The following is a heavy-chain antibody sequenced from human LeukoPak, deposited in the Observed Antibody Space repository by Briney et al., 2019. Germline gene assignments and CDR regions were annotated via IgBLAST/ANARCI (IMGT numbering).Heavy chain of an antibody. J-gene: IGHJ6*03. Sequence: SVKVSCKASGGTFSSYAISWVRQAPGQGLEWMGGIIPIFGTANYAQKFQGRVTITADKSTSTAYMELSSLRSEDTAVYYCARAARGEVYYYYMDVWGKGTTVTVSS. CDR2: IIPIFGTA. CDR1: GGTFSSYA. D-gene: IGHD4-17*01. V-gene: IGHV1-69*06. CDR3: ARAARGEVYYYYMDV.